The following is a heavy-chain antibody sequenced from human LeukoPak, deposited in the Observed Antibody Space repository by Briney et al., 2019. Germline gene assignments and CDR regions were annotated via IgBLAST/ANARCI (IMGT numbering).Heavy chain of an antibody. J-gene: IGHJ4*02. V-gene: IGHV1-18*01. CDR1: GYTFTSYG. D-gene: IGHD3-22*01. Sequence: ASVKVSCKASGYTFTSYGISWVRQAPGQGLEWMGWVSAYNGNTNYAQKLQGRVTMTTDTSTSTAYMELRSLRSDDTAVYYCARDRENHYSDSRTDYWGQGTLVTVSS. CDR3: ARDRENHYSDSRTDY. CDR2: VSAYNGNT.